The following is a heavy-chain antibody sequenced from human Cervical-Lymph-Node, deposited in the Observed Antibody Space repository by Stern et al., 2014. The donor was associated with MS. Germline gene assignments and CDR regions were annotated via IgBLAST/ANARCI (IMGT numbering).Heavy chain of an antibody. Sequence: QVQLVQSGPEVKKPGSSVRVSCKAPGGTFSSYAINWVRQAPGQGLEWMGRINPRLDITDYAEEFQGRVTLVADKSTSTAYMELSSLRSEDTAVYYCARLVFRQHLRGREINYYHFAMDVWGQGTTVTVSS. CDR1: GGTFSSYA. V-gene: IGHV1-69*04. CDR2: INPRLDIT. J-gene: IGHJ6*02. CDR3: ARLVFRQHLRGREINYYHFAMDV.